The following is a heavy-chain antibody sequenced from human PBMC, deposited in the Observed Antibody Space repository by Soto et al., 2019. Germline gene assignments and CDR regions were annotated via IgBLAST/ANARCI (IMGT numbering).Heavy chain of an antibody. D-gene: IGHD5-12*01. Sequence: PSETLSLTCTVSGGSISSYYWSWIRQPPGKGLEWIGYIYYSGSTNYNPSLKSRVTISVDTSKNQFSLKLSSVTAADTAVYYCARGGRGYSGYDLNYWGQGTLVTVSS. CDR1: GGSISSYY. CDR2: IYYSGST. V-gene: IGHV4-59*01. J-gene: IGHJ4*02. CDR3: ARGGRGYSGYDLNY.